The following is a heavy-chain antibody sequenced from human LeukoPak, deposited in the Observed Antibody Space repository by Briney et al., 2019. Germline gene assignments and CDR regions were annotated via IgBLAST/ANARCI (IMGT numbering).Heavy chain of an antibody. CDR3: VKVKYYDILSGLRSGAFGASDI. CDR2: ISSNGGST. V-gene: IGHV3-64D*06. J-gene: IGHJ3*02. D-gene: IGHD3-9*01. CDR1: GFTFSSYA. Sequence: GGSLRLSCSASGFTFSSYAMYWVRQAPGKGLEYVAAISSNGGSTYYANSGKGRFTISRDNSKKTLYLQMSSLRAEDTAVYYCVKVKYYDILSGLRSGAFGASDIWGQGTMVTVSS.